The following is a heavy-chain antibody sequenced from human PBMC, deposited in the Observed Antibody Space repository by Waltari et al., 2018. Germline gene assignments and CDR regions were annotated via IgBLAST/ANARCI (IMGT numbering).Heavy chain of an antibody. V-gene: IGHV1-3*01. CDR1: GYTFTSYA. Sequence: QVQLVQSGAEVKKPGASVKVSCKASGYTFTSYAMHWVRQAPGQRLEWVGWVNAGNGNTKYSQKFQGRVTITRDTSASTAYMELSSLRSEDTAVYYCARGDYSSGWYGYWGQGTLVTVSS. J-gene: IGHJ4*02. D-gene: IGHD6-19*01. CDR2: VNAGNGNT. CDR3: ARGDYSSGWYGY.